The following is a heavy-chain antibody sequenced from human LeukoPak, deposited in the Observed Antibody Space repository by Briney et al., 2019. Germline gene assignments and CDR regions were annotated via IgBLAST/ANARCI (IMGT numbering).Heavy chain of an antibody. CDR3: AKDVYADFWSGYSPFDY. V-gene: IGHV3-30-3*01. D-gene: IGHD3-3*01. CDR1: GFTFSSYA. J-gene: IGHJ4*02. CDR2: ISYDGSNK. Sequence: PGRSLRLSCAASGFTFSSYAMHWVRQAPGKGLEWVAVISYDGSNKYYADSVKGRFTISRDNSKNTLYLQMNSLRAEDTAVYYCAKDVYADFWSGYSPFDYWGQGTLVTVSS.